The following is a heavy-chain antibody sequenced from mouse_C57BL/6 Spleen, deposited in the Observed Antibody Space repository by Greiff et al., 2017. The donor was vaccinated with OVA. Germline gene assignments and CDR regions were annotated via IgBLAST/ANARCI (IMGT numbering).Heavy chain of an antibody. D-gene: IGHD2-4*01. J-gene: IGHJ3*01. CDR3: ARSRDYDGTGFAY. Sequence: VQLQQSGAELVRPGTSVKVSCKASGYAFTNYLIEWVKQRPGQGLEWIGVINPGSGGTNYNEKFKGKATLTADKSSSTAYMQLSSLTSEDSAVYFCARSRDYDGTGFAYWGQGTLVTVSA. V-gene: IGHV1-54*01. CDR2: INPGSGGT. CDR1: GYAFTNYL.